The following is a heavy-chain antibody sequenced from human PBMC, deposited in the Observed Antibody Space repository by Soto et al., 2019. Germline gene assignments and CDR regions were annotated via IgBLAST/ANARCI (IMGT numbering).Heavy chain of an antibody. J-gene: IGHJ4*02. Sequence: QVQLVESGGGVVQPGRSLRLSCAASGFPFTNYAMHWVRQAPGKGLEWVAILSSDGSTEYYSDSVKGRFTISRDNSKNTLYLQLNSLRLDDTAVYYCARDLLGYCVRGSCSRSLFDYWGQGTLVTVSS. CDR1: GFPFTNYA. CDR2: LSSDGSTE. D-gene: IGHD2-15*01. V-gene: IGHV3-30*01. CDR3: ARDLLGYCVRGSCSRSLFDY.